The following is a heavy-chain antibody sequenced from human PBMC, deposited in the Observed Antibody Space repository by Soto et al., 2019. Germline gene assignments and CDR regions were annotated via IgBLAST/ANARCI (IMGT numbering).Heavy chain of an antibody. Sequence: QVQLVQSGPEVKRPGASVRVSCKASGYTFIKYGISWLRQAPGQGPEWVGWISIHNGNTRFAENFQDRVILTTDTSTNTTYLELRSLRSVDTAIYYCARDAIVVVVVPQRWFDPWGQGTLVTVSP. CDR3: ARDAIVVVVVPQRWFDP. D-gene: IGHD2-21*01. V-gene: IGHV1-18*01. J-gene: IGHJ5*02. CDR1: GYTFIKYG. CDR2: ISIHNGNT.